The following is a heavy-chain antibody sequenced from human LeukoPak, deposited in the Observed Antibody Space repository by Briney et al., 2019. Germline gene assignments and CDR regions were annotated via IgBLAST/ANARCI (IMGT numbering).Heavy chain of an antibody. CDR2: IYTSGST. Sequence: PSQTLSLTCTVSGGSISSGSYYWSWIRQPAGKGLEWIGRIYTSGSTNYNPSLKSRVTISVDTSKNQFSLKLSSVTAADTAVYYCAREVAARRGPPFAFDPWGQGTLVTVSS. CDR1: GGSISSGSYY. J-gene: IGHJ5*02. CDR3: AREVAARRGPPFAFDP. V-gene: IGHV4-61*02. D-gene: IGHD6-6*01.